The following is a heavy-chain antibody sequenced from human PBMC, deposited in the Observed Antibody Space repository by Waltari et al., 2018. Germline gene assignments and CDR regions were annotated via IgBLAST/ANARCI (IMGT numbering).Heavy chain of an antibody. V-gene: IGHV4-38-2*01. D-gene: IGHD3-10*01. J-gene: IGHJ4*02. CDR3: ARSRDYYGSGSRTFDY. CDR1: GYSISSGYY. Sequence: QVQLQESGPGLVKPSETLSLTCAVSGYSISSGYYWGWIRQPPGKGLEWIGSIYHSGSTYYNPSLKSRVTISVDTSKNQFSLKLSSVTAADTAVYYCARSRDYYGSGSRTFDYWGQGTLVTVSS. CDR2: IYHSGST.